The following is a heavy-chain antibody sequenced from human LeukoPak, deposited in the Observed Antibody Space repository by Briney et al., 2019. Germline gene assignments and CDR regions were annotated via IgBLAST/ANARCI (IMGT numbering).Heavy chain of an antibody. CDR2: ISSSSSTI. J-gene: IGHJ4*02. CDR1: GFTFSSYS. D-gene: IGHD2-21*01. V-gene: IGHV3-48*04. CDR3: ARDLLAVITALDY. Sequence: GGSLRLSCAASGFTFSSYSMNWVRQAPGKGLEWVSYISSSSSTIYYADSVKGRFTISRDNAKNSLYLQMNSLRAEDTAVYYCARDLLAVITALDYWGQGTLVTVSS.